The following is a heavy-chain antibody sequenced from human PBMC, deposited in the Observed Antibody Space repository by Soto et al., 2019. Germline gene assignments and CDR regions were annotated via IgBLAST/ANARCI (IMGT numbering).Heavy chain of an antibody. D-gene: IGHD6-13*01. V-gene: IGHV3-30*18. CDR1: GFTFSSYG. CDR2: ISYDGSNK. Sequence: QVQLVESGGGVVQPGRSLRLSCAASGFTFSSYGMHWVRQAPGKGLEWVAVISYDGSNKYYADSVKGRFTISRDNSKNTLYLQMNSLRAEDTAVYYCAKECSSWRYYYYGMDVWGQGTTVTVSS. CDR3: AKECSSWRYYYYGMDV. J-gene: IGHJ6*02.